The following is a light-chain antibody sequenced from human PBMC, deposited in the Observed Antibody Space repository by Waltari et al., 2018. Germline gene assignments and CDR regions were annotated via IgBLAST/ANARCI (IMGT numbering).Light chain of an antibody. J-gene: IGKJ2*01. V-gene: IGKV3-15*01. CDR2: HAS. CDR3: QQYTDWQYT. Sequence: DIVMTQSPATLSVSPGERATLSCRASPSVGTNLVWYQQKPGQAPRLLIFHASIRATGIAARFSGSGSGTEFTLTISSLQSEDFAVYYCQQYTDWQYTFGQGTKLEIK. CDR1: PSVGTN.